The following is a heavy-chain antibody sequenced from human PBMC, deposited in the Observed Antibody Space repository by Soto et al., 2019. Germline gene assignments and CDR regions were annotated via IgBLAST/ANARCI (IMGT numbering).Heavy chain of an antibody. J-gene: IGHJ3*02. V-gene: IGHV4-4*02. CDR3: ASKVGELLADAFDI. CDR1: NASISSRKW. D-gene: IGHD3-10*01. CDR2: IYHSGSI. Sequence: QVQLQESGPGLVKPSGTLSLTCTVSNASISSRKWWTWVSQTPGKGLEWMGEIYHSGSINHNPSLKSRVTMSVDKSNNQFSLKMTSVTAADTAVYYCASKVGELLADAFDIWGQGTVVTVSS.